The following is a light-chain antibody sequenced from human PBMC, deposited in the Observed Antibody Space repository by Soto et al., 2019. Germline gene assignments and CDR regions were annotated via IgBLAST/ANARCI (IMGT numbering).Light chain of an antibody. CDR2: EDN. Sequence: NFMLTQPHSVSESPGKTVTLSCTRSSGSIASNYVQWYQQRPGSAPTTVIYEDNQRPSGVPDRFSGSIDSSSNSASLTISGLKTEDEADYYCQSYDSSNHNVVFGGGTKLTVL. CDR3: QSYDSSNHNVV. CDR1: SGSIASNY. J-gene: IGLJ2*01. V-gene: IGLV6-57*04.